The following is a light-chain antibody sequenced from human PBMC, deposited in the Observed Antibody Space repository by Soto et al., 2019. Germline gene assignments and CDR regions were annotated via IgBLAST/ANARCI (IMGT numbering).Light chain of an antibody. Sequence: QPVLTQPPSASGTPGQRVTISCSGSSSNIGRHNVYWYQQLPGRAPKLLIYRNDQRPSGVPDRFSGSKSDTSASLAISGLQSEDEADYYCAAWDDGLSGVFGGGTQLTVL. J-gene: IGLJ3*02. CDR3: AAWDDGLSGV. CDR1: SSNIGRHN. CDR2: RND. V-gene: IGLV1-47*01.